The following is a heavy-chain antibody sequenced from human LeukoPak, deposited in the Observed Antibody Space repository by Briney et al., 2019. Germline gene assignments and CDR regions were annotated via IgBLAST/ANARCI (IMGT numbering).Heavy chain of an antibody. V-gene: IGHV4-59*01. CDR1: GGSISSNY. Sequence: PSETLSLTCTISGGSISSNYRSWVRQTPGKGLEWICYIYYSGRTTNNPSRKRRHTISVDTSKHQFSLKLSSVTASDTAVYYCASGPDFYMDVWGKGTTVTVSS. CDR2: IYYSGRT. CDR3: ASGPDFYMDV. D-gene: IGHD3-3*01. J-gene: IGHJ6*03.